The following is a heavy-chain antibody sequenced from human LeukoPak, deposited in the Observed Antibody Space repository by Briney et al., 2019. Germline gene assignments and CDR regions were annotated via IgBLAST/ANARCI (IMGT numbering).Heavy chain of an antibody. CDR1: GGSISSHY. CDR3: ARMRDWFDP. V-gene: IGHV4-59*11. CDR2: IYYSGST. J-gene: IGHJ5*02. Sequence: SETLSLTCTVSGGSISSHYWSWIRQPPGKRLEWIGYIYYSGSTNFNPSLKSRVTISVDTSKNQFSLKLNSVTAADTAVYYCARMRDWFDPWGQGTLVTVSS.